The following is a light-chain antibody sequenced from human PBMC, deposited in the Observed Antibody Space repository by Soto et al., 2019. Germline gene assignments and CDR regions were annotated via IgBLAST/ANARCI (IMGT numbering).Light chain of an antibody. CDR2: NVS. CDR1: SSDVGGYDY. V-gene: IGLV2-14*03. J-gene: IGLJ2*01. CDR3: SADTGISTVL. Sequence: QSALTQPASVSRAPGQSITISCTRTSSDVGGYDYVSWYQQHPGKDPKLVIYNVSNRPSGISNRFSGSKSGNTASLTISGLQAEDEGEYCCSADTGISTVLFGGGTKLTV.